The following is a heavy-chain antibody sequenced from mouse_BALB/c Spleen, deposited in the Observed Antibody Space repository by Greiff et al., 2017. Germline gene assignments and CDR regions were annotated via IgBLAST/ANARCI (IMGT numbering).Heavy chain of an antibody. CDR2: IDPSDSET. D-gene: IGHD1-2*01. CDR3: GHGPYYYAMDY. J-gene: IGHJ4*01. CDR1: GYSFTSYW. Sequence: QVQLQQSGPQLVRPGASVKISCKASGYSFTSYWMHWVKQRPGQGLEWIGMIDPSDSETRLNQKFKDKATLTVDKSSSTAYMQLSSPTSEDSAVYYCGHGPYYYAMDYWGQGTSVTVSS. V-gene: IGHV1S127*01.